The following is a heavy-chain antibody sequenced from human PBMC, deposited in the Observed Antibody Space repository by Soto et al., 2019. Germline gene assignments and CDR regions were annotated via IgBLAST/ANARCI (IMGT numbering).Heavy chain of an antibody. Sequence: PGESLKISCKGSGYSFTDHWIAWVRQTPGRGLEWMGIIYPADSDTRYSPSFQGQVTISADKSTSTAYLHWNSLKASDSATYYCARKDSSGYSNWFDPWGQGTLVTVS. CDR1: GYSFTDHW. CDR3: ARKDSSGYSNWFDP. CDR2: IYPADSDT. V-gene: IGHV5-51*01. D-gene: IGHD3-22*01. J-gene: IGHJ5*02.